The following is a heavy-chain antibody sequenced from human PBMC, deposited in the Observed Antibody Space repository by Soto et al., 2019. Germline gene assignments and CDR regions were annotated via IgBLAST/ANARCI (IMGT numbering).Heavy chain of an antibody. J-gene: IGHJ4*02. CDR3: ARGTQVLLGFIYFDY. D-gene: IGHD3-10*01. CDR2: ISAYNGNT. V-gene: IGHV1-18*01. Sequence: ASVKVSCKASGYNFTSSCISWVRQAPGQGLEWLGWISAYNGNTNYAQKLQGRATMPADTSTITAYTELRSLRSDDTAVYYCARGTQVLLGFIYFDYWGQGTLVTVS. CDR1: GYNFTSSC.